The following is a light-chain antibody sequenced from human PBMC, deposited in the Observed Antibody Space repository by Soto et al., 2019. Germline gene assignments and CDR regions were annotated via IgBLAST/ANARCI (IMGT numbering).Light chain of an antibody. CDR2: KAS. CDR3: QQLNSYLWT. Sequence: DIQMTQSPSTLSASVGDRVTITCRASQSISAWLAWYQQKPGKAPKLLIYKASSLESGVPSRFSGSGSGTEFTLTISSLQPDDFATYYCQQLNSYLWTFGQGTKVEIK. V-gene: IGKV1-5*03. CDR1: QSISAW. J-gene: IGKJ1*01.